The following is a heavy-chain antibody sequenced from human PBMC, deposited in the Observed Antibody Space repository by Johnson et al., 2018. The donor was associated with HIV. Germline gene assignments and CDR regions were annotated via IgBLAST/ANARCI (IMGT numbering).Heavy chain of an antibody. Sequence: QEQLVESGGGVVQPGRSLRLSCAASGFTFSSYAMHWVRQAPGKGLEWVALISYDGSNKYYADSVKGRFTISRDNSKNTLYLQMNSLRAEDTAVYYCAKPRQPSDAFDIWGQGTMVTVSS. CDR1: GFTFSSYA. CDR3: AKPRQPSDAFDI. V-gene: IGHV3-30-3*02. J-gene: IGHJ3*02. CDR2: ISYDGSNK. D-gene: IGHD6-13*01.